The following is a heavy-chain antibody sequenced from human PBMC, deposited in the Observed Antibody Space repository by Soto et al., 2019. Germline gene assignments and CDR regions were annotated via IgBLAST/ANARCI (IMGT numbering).Heavy chain of an antibody. J-gene: IGHJ5*02. D-gene: IGHD1-1*01. CDR1: GYSFTGHY. CDR3: ARDQSWHDLVWRLDP. V-gene: IGHV1-46*03. Sequence: ASVKVSCKAFGYSFTGHYMHWVRQAPGQGLEWMGTIIPGGVNKAYAQKFQGRVTMTSDTSTSTVYMELTSLTSEDTAIYYCARDQSWHDLVWRLDPWGQGTLVTVSS. CDR2: IIPGGVNK.